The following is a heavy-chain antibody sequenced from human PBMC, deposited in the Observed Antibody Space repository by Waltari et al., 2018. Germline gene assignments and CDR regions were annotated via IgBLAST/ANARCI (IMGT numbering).Heavy chain of an antibody. CDR3: ARAPVYDILTGDIRALPDY. D-gene: IGHD3-9*01. V-gene: IGHV1-2*04. Sequence: QVQLVQSGAEVKKPGASVKVSCKASGYTFTGYYMHWVRQAPGQGLEWMGWINPNSGGTNYAQKFQGWVTMTRDTSISTAYMELSRLRSDDTAVYYCARAPVYDILTGDIRALPDYWGQGTLVTVSS. CDR2: INPNSGGT. CDR1: GYTFTGYY. J-gene: IGHJ4*02.